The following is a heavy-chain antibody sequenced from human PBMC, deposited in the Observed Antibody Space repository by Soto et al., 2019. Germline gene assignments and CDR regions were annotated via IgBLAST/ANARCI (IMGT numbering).Heavy chain of an antibody. CDR1: GGSISSTGYY. V-gene: IGHV4-39*01. CDR2: IYYSGST. D-gene: IGHD3-9*01. Sequence: QLQLQESGPGLVKPSETLSLTCAVSGGSISSTGYYWGWIRQPPGKGLEWIGNIYYSGSTYYNPSLKSRVTISVDTSKNQFSLKLSSVTAADTAVYYCATVDVRGYWGQGTLVTVSS. CDR3: ATVDVRGY. J-gene: IGHJ4*02.